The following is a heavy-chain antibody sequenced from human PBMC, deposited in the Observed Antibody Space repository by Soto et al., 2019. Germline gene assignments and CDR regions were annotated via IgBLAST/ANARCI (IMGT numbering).Heavy chain of an antibody. CDR2: MYNTGST. V-gene: IGHV4-59*01. Sequence: QVHLQESGPGLVKPSETLSLTCTVSGGTISRYYWSWIRQPPGKGLEWIGYMYNTGSTVYNPSFKSRVTISVDTSKNQFSLKLNSVTAADTAVYYCARDLWGYCGTDCYPLDVWGQGTTVTVSS. J-gene: IGHJ6*02. CDR1: GGTISRYY. CDR3: ARDLWGYCGTDCYPLDV. D-gene: IGHD2-21*02.